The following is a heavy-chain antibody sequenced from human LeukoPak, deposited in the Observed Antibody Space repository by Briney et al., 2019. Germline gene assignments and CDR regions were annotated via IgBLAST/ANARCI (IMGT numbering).Heavy chain of an antibody. CDR2: IRSKAYGGTT. Sequence: GGSLRLSCAASGFTFSYYSMNWVRQAPGKGLEWVGFIRSKAYGGTTEYAASVKGRFTISRDDSKSIAYLQMNSLKTEDTAVYYCTRDLNGEYYYDSSGYYYFDYWGQGTLVTVSS. CDR1: GFTFSYYS. J-gene: IGHJ4*02. V-gene: IGHV3-49*04. D-gene: IGHD3-22*01. CDR3: TRDLNGEYYYDSSGYYYFDY.